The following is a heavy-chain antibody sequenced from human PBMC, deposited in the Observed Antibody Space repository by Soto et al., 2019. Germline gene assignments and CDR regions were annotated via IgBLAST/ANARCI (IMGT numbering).Heavy chain of an antibody. J-gene: IGHJ4*02. V-gene: IGHV3-66*01. D-gene: IGHD3-3*01. Sequence: EVQLVESGGGLVQPGGSLRLSCAASGFTVSSNYMSWVRQAPGKGLEWVSVIYSGGSTYYADSVKGRFTISRDNSKNTLYLQMNSLRAEDTAVYYCARAPYYDFWSGYYTEYHFDYWGQGTLVTVSS. CDR3: ARAPYYDFWSGYYTEYHFDY. CDR2: IYSGGST. CDR1: GFTVSSNY.